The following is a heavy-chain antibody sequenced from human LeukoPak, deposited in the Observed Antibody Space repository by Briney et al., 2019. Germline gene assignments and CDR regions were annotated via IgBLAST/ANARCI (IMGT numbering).Heavy chain of an antibody. V-gene: IGHV3-74*01. CDR1: GFTFSNYW. Sequence: GGSLRLSCAASGFTFSNYWMHWVRQAPGKGLVWVSRIESDGTSTSYADSVKGRFTISRDNAKNTVYLQMNSLRAEDTAVYYCARSEVAGTPFVFGYWGQGTLVTVSS. CDR3: ARSEVAGTPFVFGY. J-gene: IGHJ4*02. D-gene: IGHD6-19*01. CDR2: IESDGTST.